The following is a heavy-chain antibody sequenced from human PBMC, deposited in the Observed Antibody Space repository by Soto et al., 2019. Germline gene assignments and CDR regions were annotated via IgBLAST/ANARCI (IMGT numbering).Heavy chain of an antibody. Sequence: SETLSLTCTVSGGCLSSYYWTWIRQSPGKGLEWIGYVYFSGNTNYNPSLKSRVTISIDTSKNQFSLRLASVTAADTAFYYCGSVRPSGYVLSWGQGTLVTVS. CDR3: GSVRPSGYVLS. CDR1: GGCLSSYY. V-gene: IGHV4-59*01. D-gene: IGHD6-25*01. J-gene: IGHJ5*02. CDR2: VYFSGNT.